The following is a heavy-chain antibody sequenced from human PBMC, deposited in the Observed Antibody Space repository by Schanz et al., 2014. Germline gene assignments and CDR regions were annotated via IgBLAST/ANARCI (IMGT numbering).Heavy chain of an antibody. Sequence: EVQLVESGGGLLQPGRSLRLSCAASGFAFGDHAVHWVRQAPGKGLEWLGLIRSKAYGGTTYYAASVKGRFTESREDSKSSAYLQFRSMNTESTSLYFCTLTASNYYDASGYYESVPALETWGQGTMVTVSS. CDR2: IRSKAYGGTT. D-gene: IGHD3-22*01. V-gene: IGHV3-49*04. CDR3: TLTASNYYDASGYYESVPALET. CDR1: GFAFGDHA. J-gene: IGHJ3*02.